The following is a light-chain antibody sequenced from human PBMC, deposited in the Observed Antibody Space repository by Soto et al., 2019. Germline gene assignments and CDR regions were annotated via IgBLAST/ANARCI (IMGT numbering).Light chain of an antibody. V-gene: IGKV1-5*03. CDR2: KAS. J-gene: IGKJ4*01. CDR1: QSIKNW. CDR3: QQYKSYSLT. Sequence: DIQMTQSPSTLSASVGDIVTITCRASQSIKNWLAWYQQKPGEAPKLLIYKASTLESGVPSRFSGSGSGTEFTLTISCLQPDDFATYYCQQYKSYSLTFGGGTKVDIK.